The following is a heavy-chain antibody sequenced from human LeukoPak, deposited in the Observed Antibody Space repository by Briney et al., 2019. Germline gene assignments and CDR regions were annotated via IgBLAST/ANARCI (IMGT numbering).Heavy chain of an antibody. CDR2: INHSGST. CDR1: GGSFSGYY. V-gene: IGHV4-34*01. Sequence: SETLSLTCAVYGGSFSGYYWSWIRQPPGKGLEWIGEINHSGSTNYNPSLKSRVTISVDTSKNQFSLKLSSVTAADTAAYFCARENWRSKSIDFDSWGQGTLVTVSS. CDR3: ARENWRSKSIDFDS. J-gene: IGHJ4*02. D-gene: IGHD6-6*01.